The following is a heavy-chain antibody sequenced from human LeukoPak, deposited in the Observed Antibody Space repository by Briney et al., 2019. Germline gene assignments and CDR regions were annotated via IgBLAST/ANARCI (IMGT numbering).Heavy chain of an antibody. CDR1: GGSISSGNYY. D-gene: IGHD3-22*01. CDR3: AREYDSSGYYYDY. Sequence: SQTLSLTCTVSGGSISSGNYYWTWIRQPAGKGLEWIGRIYASGSTLYNASLKSRLTISIDTSKGQFSLKLASVTAADTAVYYCAREYDSSGYYYDYWGQGTLVTVSS. J-gene: IGHJ4*02. V-gene: IGHV4-61*02. CDR2: IYASGST.